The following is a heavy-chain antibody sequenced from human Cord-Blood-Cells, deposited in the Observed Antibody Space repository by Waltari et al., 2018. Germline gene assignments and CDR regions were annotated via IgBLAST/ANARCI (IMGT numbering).Heavy chain of an antibody. CDR2: INHSGST. CDR1: GGSFSGYY. Sequence: QVQLQQWGAGLLKPSETLSLTCAVYGGSFSGYYWSWIRQPPGKGLEWIGEINHSGSTNYNPYLKSRVTISVDTAKNQFSLKLSSVTAADTAVYYCARHAGDRDAFDIWGQGTMVTVSS. CDR3: ARHAGDRDAFDI. J-gene: IGHJ3*02. V-gene: IGHV4-34*01. D-gene: IGHD7-27*01.